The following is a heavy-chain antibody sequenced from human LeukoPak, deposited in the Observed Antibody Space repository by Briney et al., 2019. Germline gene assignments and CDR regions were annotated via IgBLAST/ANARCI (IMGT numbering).Heavy chain of an antibody. V-gene: IGHV3-23*01. D-gene: IGHD2-21*02. CDR1: GFTFSSYA. CDR2: ISGSGGST. CDR3: ARDQWRLFDY. Sequence: GGSLRLSRAASGFTFSSYAMSWVRQAPGKGLEWVSAISGSGGSTYYADSVKGRFTISRDSAKNSLFLQMNSLRAEDTAVYYCARDQWRLFDYWGQGTLVTVSS. J-gene: IGHJ4*02.